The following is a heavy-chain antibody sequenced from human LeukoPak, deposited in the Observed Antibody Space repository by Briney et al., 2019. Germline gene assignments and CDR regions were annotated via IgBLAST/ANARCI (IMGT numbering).Heavy chain of an antibody. J-gene: IGHJ4*02. CDR1: GFTFSSYG. D-gene: IGHD1-26*01. CDR3: ARGTGLYSGSYSTLDY. V-gene: IGHV3-33*01. CDR2: IWYDGSNK. Sequence: PGRSLRLSCAASGFTFSSYGMHWVRQAPGKGLEWVAVIWYDGSNKYYADSVKGRFTISRDNSKNTLYLQMNSLRAEDTAVYYCARGTGLYSGSYSTLDYWGQGTLVTVSS.